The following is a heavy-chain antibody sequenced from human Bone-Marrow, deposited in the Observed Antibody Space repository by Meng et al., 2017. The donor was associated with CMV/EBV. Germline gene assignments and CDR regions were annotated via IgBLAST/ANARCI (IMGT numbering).Heavy chain of an antibody. CDR3: ARGYCSSTSCHSNKANDY. CDR1: GYTFTGYY. V-gene: IGHV1-2*02. J-gene: IGHJ4*02. D-gene: IGHD2-2*01. Sequence: ASVKVSCKASGYTFTGYYLHWVRQAPGQGLEWMGWINPNSGGTNYAQKFQGRVTMTRDTSISTAYMELSRLRSDDTAVYYCARGYCSSTSCHSNKANDYWGQGTLVPVSS. CDR2: INPNSGGT.